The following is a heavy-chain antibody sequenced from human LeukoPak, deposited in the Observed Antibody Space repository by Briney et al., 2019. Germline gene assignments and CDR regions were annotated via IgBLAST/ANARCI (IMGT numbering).Heavy chain of an antibody. J-gene: IGHJ6*03. Sequence: GASVKVSCKASGYTFTNYGISWVRQAPGQGLEWMGWISANNGNRNYAQKLQDRVSMTTDSSTSTAYMELRSLRSDDTAVYYCARGPIIDIVVIPAAADYYHMDVWGKGTTVTVSS. V-gene: IGHV1-18*01. D-gene: IGHD2-2*01. CDR3: ARGPIIDIVVIPAAADYYHMDV. CDR1: GYTFTNYG. CDR2: ISANNGNR.